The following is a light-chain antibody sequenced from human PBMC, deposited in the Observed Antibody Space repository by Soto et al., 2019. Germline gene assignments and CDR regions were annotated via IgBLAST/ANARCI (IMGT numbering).Light chain of an antibody. CDR3: QSYDSSLSGWV. CDR2: GNS. V-gene: IGLV1-40*01. Sequence: QPVLTQPPSVSGAPGQRVTISCTGSSSNIGAGYNVHWYQQLPGTAPKLLIYGNSNRPSGVPDRFSGSKSGTSASLAITGLQAEAEADYYCQSYDSSLSGWVFGGGTKLTVL. J-gene: IGLJ3*02. CDR1: SSNIGAGYN.